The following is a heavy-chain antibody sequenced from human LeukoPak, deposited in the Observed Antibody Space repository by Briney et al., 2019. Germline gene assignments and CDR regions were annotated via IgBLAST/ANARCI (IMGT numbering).Heavy chain of an antibody. CDR2: ISISSSYI. CDR3: ARAGNYYDTVDAFDI. Sequence: AGGSLRLFCAASGFTFSSYSMNWVRQAPGKGLEWVSSISISSSYIYYADSVKGRFTISRDNAKNSLYLQMNSLRAEDTAVYYCARAGNYYDTVDAFDIWGQGTMVTVSS. J-gene: IGHJ3*02. V-gene: IGHV3-21*01. CDR1: GFTFSSYS. D-gene: IGHD3-22*01.